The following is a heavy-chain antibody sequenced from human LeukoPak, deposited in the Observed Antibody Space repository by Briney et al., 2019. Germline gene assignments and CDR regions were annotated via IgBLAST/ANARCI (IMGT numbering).Heavy chain of an antibody. CDR1: DGSISSNNW. D-gene: IGHD5-12*01. CDR2: IYHSGTT. CDR3: ARTGIDSGYTSVDY. V-gene: IGHV4-4*02. Sequence: PSETLSLTCAVSDGSISSNNWWSWVRQPPGKGLEWIGEIYHSGTTDYNPSLKSRVTISVDKSKNQFSLKLSSVTAADTAFYYCARTGIDSGYTSVDYWGQGTLVTVSS. J-gene: IGHJ4*02.